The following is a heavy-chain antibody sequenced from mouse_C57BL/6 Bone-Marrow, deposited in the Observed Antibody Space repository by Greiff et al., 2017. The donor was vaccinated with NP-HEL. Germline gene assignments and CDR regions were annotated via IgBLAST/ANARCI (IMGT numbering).Heavy chain of an antibody. D-gene: IGHD1-1*01. CDR1: GFTFNTYA. J-gene: IGHJ1*03. V-gene: IGHV10-3*01. Sequence: EVMLVESGGGLVQPKGSLKLSCAASGFTFNTYAMHWVRQAPGKGLEWVARIRSKSSNYATYYADSVKDRFTISRDDSQSMLYLQMNNLKTEDTAMYYCVREDYYGSSYGYFDVWGTGTTVTVSS. CDR3: VREDYYGSSYGYFDV. CDR2: IRSKSSNYAT.